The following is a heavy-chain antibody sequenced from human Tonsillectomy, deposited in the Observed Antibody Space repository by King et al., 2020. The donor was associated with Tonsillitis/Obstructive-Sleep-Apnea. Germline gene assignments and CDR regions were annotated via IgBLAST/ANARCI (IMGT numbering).Heavy chain of an antibody. D-gene: IGHD4-17*01. Sequence: QLQQWGAGLLKPSETLSLTCAVYGGSFSGYYWSWIRQPPGKGLEWIGEINHSGGTNYNPSLKSRVTISVDPSKNHFSLELSSVTAADTAVYYCARRTYYGDYLNWFDPWGQGTLVTVSS. CDR2: INHSGGT. J-gene: IGHJ5*02. CDR3: ARRTYYGDYLNWFDP. V-gene: IGHV4-34*01. CDR1: GGSFSGYY.